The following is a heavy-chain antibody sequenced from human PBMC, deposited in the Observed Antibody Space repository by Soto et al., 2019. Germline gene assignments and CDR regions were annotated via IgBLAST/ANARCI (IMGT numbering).Heavy chain of an antibody. CDR2: MNPNSGNT. Sequence: GASVKVSCKASGYTFTSYDINWVRQATGQGLEWMGWMNPNSGNTGYAQKFQGRVTMTRNTSISTAYMELSSLRSEDTAVYYCARGFPWLTDYYYYYMDVWGKGTTVTVSS. CDR3: ARGFPWLTDYYYYYMDV. CDR1: GYTFTSYD. V-gene: IGHV1-8*01. D-gene: IGHD7-27*01. J-gene: IGHJ6*03.